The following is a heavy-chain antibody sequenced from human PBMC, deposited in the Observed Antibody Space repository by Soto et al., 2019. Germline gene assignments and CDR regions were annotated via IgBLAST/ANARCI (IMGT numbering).Heavy chain of an antibody. J-gene: IGHJ6*02. CDR2: IIPIFGTA. CDR1: GGTFSSYA. V-gene: IGHV1-69*13. CDR3: ARGSGYDEYYYYYGMDV. D-gene: IGHD5-12*01. Sequence: SVKVSCKASGGTFSSYAISWVRQAPGQGLEWMGGIIPIFGTANCAQKFQGRVTITADESTSTAYMELSSLRSEDTAVYYCARGSGYDEYYYYYGMDVWGQGTTVTVSS.